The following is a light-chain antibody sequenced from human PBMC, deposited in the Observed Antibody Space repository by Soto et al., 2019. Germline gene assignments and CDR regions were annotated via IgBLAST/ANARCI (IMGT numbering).Light chain of an antibody. CDR1: QSPVYRDGNTY. CDR3: LLGTHPYI. Sequence: DVVVTQSPLSLPVTLGQPASITCRSSQSPVYRDGNTYLNWFQQRPGQSPRRLIYKVSNRDSGVPERFTGSGSATDFTLKISRVEAEDVGIYYCLLGTHPYIFGEGTKLEI. J-gene: IGKJ2*01. CDR2: KVS. V-gene: IGKV2-30*01.